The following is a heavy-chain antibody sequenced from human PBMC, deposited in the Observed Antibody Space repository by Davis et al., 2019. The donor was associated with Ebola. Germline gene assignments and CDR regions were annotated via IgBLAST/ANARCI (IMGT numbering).Heavy chain of an antibody. V-gene: IGHV3-73*01. CDR1: GFTFSGSA. J-gene: IGHJ4*02. D-gene: IGHD4-11*01. CDR2: IRSKANSYAT. Sequence: GESLKISCAASGFTFSGSAVHWVRQASGKGLEWVGRIRSKANSYATAYAASVKGRFTISRDDSKNTAYLQMNSLKTEDTAVYYCTLTTVTHPDYWGQGTLVTVSS. CDR3: TLTTVTHPDY.